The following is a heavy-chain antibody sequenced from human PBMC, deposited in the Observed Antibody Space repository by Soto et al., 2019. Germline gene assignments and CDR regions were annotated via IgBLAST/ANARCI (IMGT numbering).Heavy chain of an antibody. D-gene: IGHD3-3*01. CDR3: AREGLLYNAFDI. CDR2: IYYSGSP. Sequence: QVQLQESGPGLVKPSETLSLTCTVSGGSVSSGRYYWSWIRQPPGKGLEWIGYIYYSGSPNYNPSLMSRVTISVDTSKNQSSLKLSSVTAADTAVYYCAREGLLYNAFDIWGQGTMVTVSS. CDR1: GGSVSSGRYY. J-gene: IGHJ3*02. V-gene: IGHV4-61*01.